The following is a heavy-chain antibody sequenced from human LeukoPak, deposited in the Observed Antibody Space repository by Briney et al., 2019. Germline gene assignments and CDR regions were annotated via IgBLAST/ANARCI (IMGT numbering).Heavy chain of an antibody. CDR1: GFTFSSYA. V-gene: IGHV3-23*01. J-gene: IGHJ3*02. D-gene: IGHD6-13*01. Sequence: PGGSLRLSCAASGFTFSSYAMSWVRQAPGRGLEWVSAISGSGGSTYYADSVKGRFTVSRDNSKNTLYLQMNSLRAEDTAVYYCAKGIAAAAHAFDIWGQGTMVTVSS. CDR2: ISGSGGST. CDR3: AKGIAAAAHAFDI.